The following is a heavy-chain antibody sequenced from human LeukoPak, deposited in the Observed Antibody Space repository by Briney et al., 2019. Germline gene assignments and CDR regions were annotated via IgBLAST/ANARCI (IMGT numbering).Heavy chain of an antibody. V-gene: IGHV1-8*03. J-gene: IGHJ4*02. Sequence: ASVKVSCKASGYTFTSYDINWVRQATGQGLEWMGWMNPNSGSTGYAQKFQGRVTITRNTSISTAYMELSSLRSEDTAVYYCARLAWEVGASSHFDYWGQGTLVTVSS. CDR1: GYTFTSYD. CDR2: MNPNSGST. CDR3: ARLAWEVGASSHFDY. D-gene: IGHD1-26*01.